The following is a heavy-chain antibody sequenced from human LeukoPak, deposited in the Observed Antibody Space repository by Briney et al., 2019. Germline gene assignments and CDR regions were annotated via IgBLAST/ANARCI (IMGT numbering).Heavy chain of an antibody. Sequence: ASVKVSCKASGYTFTSYYMHWVRQAPGQGLEWMGIINPSGGSTSYAQKFQGRVTISVDTSKNQFSLKLSSVTAADTAVYYCARAGWDTPYYGMDVWGQGTTVTVSS. CDR3: ARAGWDTPYYGMDV. V-gene: IGHV1-46*01. D-gene: IGHD5-18*01. CDR1: GYTFTSYY. CDR2: INPSGGST. J-gene: IGHJ6*02.